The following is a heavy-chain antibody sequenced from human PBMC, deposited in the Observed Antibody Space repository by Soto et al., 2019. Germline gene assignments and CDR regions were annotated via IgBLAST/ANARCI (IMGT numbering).Heavy chain of an antibody. CDR2: IIPILGIA. CDR1: GGTSSSYT. CDR3: ARPYCSGGSCYDWFDP. D-gene: IGHD2-15*01. Sequence: ASVKVSCKASGGTSSSYTISWVRQAPGQGLEWMGRIIPILGIANYAQKFQGRVTITADKSTSTAYMELSSLRSEDTAVYYCARPYCSGGSCYDWFDPWGQRTLVTVSS. V-gene: IGHV1-69*02. J-gene: IGHJ5*02.